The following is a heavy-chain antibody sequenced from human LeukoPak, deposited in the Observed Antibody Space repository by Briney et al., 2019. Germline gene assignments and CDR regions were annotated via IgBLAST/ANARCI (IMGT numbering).Heavy chain of an antibody. J-gene: IGHJ3*02. CDR2: INHSGST. D-gene: IGHD4-17*01. CDR1: GGSFSGYY. V-gene: IGHV4-34*01. Sequence: SETLSLTCAVYGGSFSGYYWSWIRQPPGKGLEWIGEINHSGSTNYNPSLKSRVTILVDTSKNQFSLRLSSVTAADTAVYYCAREVNYGDYGDNAFDIWGQGTMVTVSS. CDR3: AREVNYGDYGDNAFDI.